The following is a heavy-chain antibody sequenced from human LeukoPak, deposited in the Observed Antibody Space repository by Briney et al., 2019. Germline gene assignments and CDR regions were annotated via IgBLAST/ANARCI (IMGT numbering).Heavy chain of an antibody. CDR2: ISGGGGTT. J-gene: IGHJ4*02. CDR1: GFTSRGYA. D-gene: IGHD6-19*01. CDR3: ASRVDSRGWYVRYFDY. Sequence: GGSLRLSCAASGFTSRGYALSWVRQAPGKGLEWISTISGGGGTTYYPDSVKGRFTISTVNSKNTLYLQMNSLRAEDTAIYYCASRVDSRGWYVRYFDYWGQGTQVTVSS. V-gene: IGHV3-23*01.